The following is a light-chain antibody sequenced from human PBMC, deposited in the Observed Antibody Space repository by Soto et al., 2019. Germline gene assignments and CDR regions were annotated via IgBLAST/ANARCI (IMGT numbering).Light chain of an antibody. CDR2: EVS. J-gene: IGLJ1*01. V-gene: IGLV2-14*01. CDR3: SSSTGISTLI. CDR1: TSDIGTYSY. Sequence: QSALTHPASVSGSPGQSITISCTGTTSDIGTYSYVSWYQQHAGKAPKLIIYEVSHRPSGVFNRFSGSKSGSTASLTISGLQAEEDAHYYCSSSTGISTLIFATGTKVTVL.